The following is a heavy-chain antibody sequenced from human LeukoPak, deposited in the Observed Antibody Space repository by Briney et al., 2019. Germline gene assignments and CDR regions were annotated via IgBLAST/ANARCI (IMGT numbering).Heavy chain of an antibody. Sequence: AGSLRLSCADSGFTFMIYSMNWVRQAPGKGLEWVSWISRSSTYICYADSVKGRFTISRDNAKNSLYLQMNSLRAEDTALYYCAKDMETTVVTPTLDYWGQGTLVTVSS. CDR2: ISRSSTYI. V-gene: IGHV3-21*04. J-gene: IGHJ4*02. CDR3: AKDMETTVVTPTLDY. D-gene: IGHD4-23*01. CDR1: GFTFMIYS.